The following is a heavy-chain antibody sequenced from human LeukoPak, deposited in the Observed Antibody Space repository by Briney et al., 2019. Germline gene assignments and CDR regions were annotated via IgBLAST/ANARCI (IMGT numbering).Heavy chain of an antibody. CDR3: ASRKKGMATAGFDY. CDR1: GYSFTSYW. D-gene: IGHD5-24*01. J-gene: IGHJ4*02. CDR2: IYPGDSDT. Sequence: GESLKISCKGSGYSFTSYWIGWVRQMPGKGLEWMGIIYPGDSDTRYSPSLQGQVTISAEKSISTAYLQWSSLKASDTALYNCASRKKGMATAGFDYWGQGTLVTVSS. V-gene: IGHV5-51*01.